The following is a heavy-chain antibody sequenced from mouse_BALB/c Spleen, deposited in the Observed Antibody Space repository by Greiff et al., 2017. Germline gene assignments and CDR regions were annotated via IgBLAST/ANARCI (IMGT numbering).Heavy chain of an antibody. J-gene: IGHJ4*01. V-gene: IGHV1-55*01. Sequence: VKLQQPGAELVKPGTSVKLSCKASGYNFTSYWINWVKLRPGQGLEWIGDIYPGSGSTNYNEKFKSKATLTVDTSSSTAYMQLSSLASEDSALYYCARWLLRPFYAMDYWGQGTSVTVSS. CDR1: GYNFTSYW. CDR2: IYPGSGST. CDR3: ARWLLRPFYAMDY. D-gene: IGHD2-3*01.